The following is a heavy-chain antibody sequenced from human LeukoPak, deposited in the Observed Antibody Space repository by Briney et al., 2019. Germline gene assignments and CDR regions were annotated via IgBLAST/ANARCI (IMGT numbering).Heavy chain of an antibody. CDR1: GFTVSSNS. D-gene: IGHD4/OR15-4a*01. J-gene: IGHJ3*02. CDR2: IYSGGST. CDR3: ARASRGVLGAFDI. Sequence: GGSLRLSYTVSGFTVSSNSMSWVRQAPGKGLEWVSVIYSGGSTYYADSVKGRFTISRDNSKNTLYLQMNSLRAEDTAVYYCARASRGVLGAFDIRGQGTMVTVSS. V-gene: IGHV3-66*01.